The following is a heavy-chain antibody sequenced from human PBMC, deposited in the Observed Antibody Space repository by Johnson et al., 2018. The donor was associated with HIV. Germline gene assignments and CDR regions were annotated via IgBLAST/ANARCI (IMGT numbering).Heavy chain of an antibody. J-gene: IGHJ3*01. Sequence: VQLVESGGGLVTPGGSLRLSCAASGFTFSNAWMSWVRQAPGKGLEWVANINQDGTEKHYVDFVKGRLTISRDNSKNSLFLQVNSLRAEDTAVYYCASDVVSDGSYPRDAFDVWGPGTMVTVSS. D-gene: IGHD2-15*01. CDR2: INQDGTEK. CDR3: ASDVVSDGSYPRDAFDV. V-gene: IGHV3-7*05. CDR1: GFTFSNAW.